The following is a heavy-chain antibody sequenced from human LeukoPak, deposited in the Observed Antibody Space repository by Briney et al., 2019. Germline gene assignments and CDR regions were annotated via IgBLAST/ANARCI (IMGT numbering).Heavy chain of an antibody. Sequence: SETLSLTCAVYGGSFSGYYWSWIRQPPEKGLEWIGEINHSGSTNYNPSLKSRVTISVDTSKNQFSLRLSSVTAADTAVYYCARHLVRGWHYFDYWGQGTLVTVSS. CDR2: INHSGST. CDR1: GGSFSGYY. V-gene: IGHV4-34*01. CDR3: ARHLVRGWHYFDY. J-gene: IGHJ4*02. D-gene: IGHD3-10*01.